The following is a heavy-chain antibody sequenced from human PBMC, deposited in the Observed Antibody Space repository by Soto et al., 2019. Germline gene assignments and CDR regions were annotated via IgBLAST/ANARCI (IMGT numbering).Heavy chain of an antibody. V-gene: IGHV1-18*01. D-gene: IGHD3-16*01. Sequence: QVQLVQSGAEVKKPGASVKVSCKASGYTFTSYGISWVRQAPGQGLEWMGWISAYNGNTNYAQKLQGRVTMTTDTSTSTAYMELRSLRSDDTAVYYCARDKSSIMITFGGVIAIDAFDIWGQGTMVTVSS. CDR3: ARDKSSIMITFGGVIAIDAFDI. J-gene: IGHJ3*02. CDR1: GYTFTSYG. CDR2: ISAYNGNT.